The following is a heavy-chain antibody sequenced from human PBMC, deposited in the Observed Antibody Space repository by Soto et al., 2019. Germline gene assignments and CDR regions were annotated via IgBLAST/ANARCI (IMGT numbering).Heavy chain of an antibody. CDR1: GDSVSSYSAA. Sequence: SQTLSLTCAIPGDSVSSYSAAWNWIRQSPAGGLEWLGRTYYRSRFFSDYAESVKSRIIINPDTSKNQFSLQLKSETPEDTAVYYCVRDRYSSSGWFDPWGQGTPVTVSS. CDR2: TYYRSRFFS. V-gene: IGHV6-1*01. J-gene: IGHJ5*02. D-gene: IGHD3-10*01. CDR3: VRDRYSSSGWFDP.